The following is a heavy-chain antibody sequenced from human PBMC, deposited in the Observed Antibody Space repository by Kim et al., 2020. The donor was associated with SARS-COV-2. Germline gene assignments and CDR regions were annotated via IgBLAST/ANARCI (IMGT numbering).Heavy chain of an antibody. CDR3: TRVEQQLVKGLFDY. V-gene: IGHV3-49*03. D-gene: IGHD6-13*01. J-gene: IGHJ4*02. CDR2: IRSKAYGGTT. Sequence: GGSLRLSCTASGFTFGDYAMSWFRQAPGKGLEWVGFIRSKAYGGTTEYAASVKGRFTISRDDSKSIAYLQMNSLKTEDTAVYYCTRVEQQLVKGLFDYWGQGTLVTVSS. CDR1: GFTFGDYA.